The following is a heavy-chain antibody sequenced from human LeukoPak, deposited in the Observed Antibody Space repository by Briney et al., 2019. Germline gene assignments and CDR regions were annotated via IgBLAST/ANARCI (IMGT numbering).Heavy chain of an antibody. CDR3: ARGDDYVWGSFSIGFDY. D-gene: IGHD3-16*01. Sequence: GGSLRLSCAASGFTFSSYGMHWVRQAPGKGLEWVAVISYDGSNKYYADSVKGRFTISRDNSKNTLYLQMNSLRAEDTAVYYCARGDDYVWGSFSIGFDYWGQGTLVTVSS. CDR2: ISYDGSNK. CDR1: GFTFSSYG. V-gene: IGHV3-30*03. J-gene: IGHJ4*02.